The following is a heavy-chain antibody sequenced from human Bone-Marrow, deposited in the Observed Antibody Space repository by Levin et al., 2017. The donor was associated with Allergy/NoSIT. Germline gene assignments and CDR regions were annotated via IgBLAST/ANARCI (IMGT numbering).Heavy chain of an antibody. J-gene: IGHJ3*02. CDR1: GYSFSDHY. CDR2: IGNKPNSYIT. V-gene: IGHV3-72*01. CDR3: TRGHSSVSIYAFDI. D-gene: IGHD3-3*02. Sequence: PGGSLRLSCTASGYSFSDHYIDWVRQAPGMGLEWVGRIGNKPNSYITEYAASVKGRFTISRDDSKSSVFLQMNSLRMEDTAVYHCTRGHSSVSIYAFDIWGQGTMVTVSS.